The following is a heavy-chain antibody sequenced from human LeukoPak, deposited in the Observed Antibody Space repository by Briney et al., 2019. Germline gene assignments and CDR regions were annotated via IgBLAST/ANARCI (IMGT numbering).Heavy chain of an antibody. CDR2: IIPIFGTA. D-gene: IGHD6-6*01. J-gene: IGHJ6*03. V-gene: IGHV1-69*06. CDR1: GGTFSSYA. Sequence: ASVKVSCKASGGTFSSYAISWVRQAPGQGLEWMGGIIPIFGTANYAQKFQGRVTITADKSTSTAYVELSSLRSEDTAVYYCARDERGSSSPYYYYYYMDVWGKGTTVAVSS. CDR3: ARDERGSSSPYYYYYYMDV.